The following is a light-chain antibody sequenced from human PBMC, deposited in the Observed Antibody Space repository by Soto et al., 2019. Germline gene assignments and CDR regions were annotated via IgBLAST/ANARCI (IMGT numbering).Light chain of an antibody. CDR2: AAF. V-gene: IGKV1-12*01. CDR1: EDINSR. CDR3: QQADSFPIT. J-gene: IGKJ5*01. Sequence: DIQMTQSPSSVSASVGDRVTISCRASEDINSRLAWYQQKPGNAPKLLIYAAFILQSGVPSRFSGYASGTDFTLSISSLQPEDFATYYCQQADSFPITFGQGTRLELK.